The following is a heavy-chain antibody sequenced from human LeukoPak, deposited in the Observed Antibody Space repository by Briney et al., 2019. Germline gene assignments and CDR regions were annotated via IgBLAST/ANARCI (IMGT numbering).Heavy chain of an antibody. Sequence: PSETLSLTCTVSGGSISSYYWSWIRQPPGKGLEWVGSIDSSGSAYYNPSLKSRVTISVDTSRNQFSLKLSSVTAADTAVYYCARPNIVATITAAMDVWGQGTTVTVAS. CDR1: GGSISSYY. D-gene: IGHD5-12*01. CDR3: ARPNIVATITAAMDV. J-gene: IGHJ6*02. CDR2: IDSSGSA. V-gene: IGHV4-59*05.